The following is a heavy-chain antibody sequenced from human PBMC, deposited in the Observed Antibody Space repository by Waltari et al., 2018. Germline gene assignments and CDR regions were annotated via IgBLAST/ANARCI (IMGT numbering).Heavy chain of an antibody. V-gene: IGHV3-7*01. CDR2: IKQDGSEK. CDR1: RFTFSSYW. CDR3: ARQDCSGGSCYMGFFDY. J-gene: IGHJ4*02. D-gene: IGHD2-15*01. Sequence: EVQLVESGGGLVQPGGSLRLSCAASRFTFSSYWMSWVRQAPGKGLKWVANIKQDGSEKFYIDSVKGRFTISRDNAKNSLYLQMNSLRAEDTAVYYCARQDCSGGSCYMGFFDYWGQGTLVSVSS.